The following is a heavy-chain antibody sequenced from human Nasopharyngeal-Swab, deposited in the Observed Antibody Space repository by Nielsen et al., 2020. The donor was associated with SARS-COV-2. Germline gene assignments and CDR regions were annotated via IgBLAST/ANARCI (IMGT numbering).Heavy chain of an antibody. J-gene: IGHJ4*02. Sequence: GGSLRVSCAASGFTVSSNYMSWVRQAPGKGLEWVSVFYTSGDTYYAVSVKGRFTISRDNSKNTLSLQMNSLRAEDTAVYYCARGRPGHYFDYWGQGTLVTVSS. D-gene: IGHD1-14*01. CDR1: GFTVSSNY. CDR2: FYTSGDT. V-gene: IGHV3-53*01. CDR3: ARGRPGHYFDY.